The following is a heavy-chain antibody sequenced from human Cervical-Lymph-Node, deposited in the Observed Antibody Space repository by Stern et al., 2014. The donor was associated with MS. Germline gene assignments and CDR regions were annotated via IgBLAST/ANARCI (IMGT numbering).Heavy chain of an antibody. CDR2: IIPLLGTA. J-gene: IGHJ5*02. CDR3: TRHQEGIAAS. D-gene: IGHD6-13*01. V-gene: IGHV1-69*12. Sequence: QVQLVQSGAEVKKPGSSVKVSCKASGGTFSTFAISWVRQAPGQGLAWLGGIIPLLGTANSAQKFQGRVTFTADESINTAYMDLRGLRSDDTAIYYCTRHQEGIAASWGQGTLVTVSS. CDR1: GGTFSTFA.